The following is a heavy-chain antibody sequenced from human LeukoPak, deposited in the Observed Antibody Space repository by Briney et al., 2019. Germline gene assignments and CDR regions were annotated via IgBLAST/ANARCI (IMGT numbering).Heavy chain of an antibody. D-gene: IGHD6-19*01. Sequence: SETLSLTCAVSGGSINSHYWGWIRHRPGRGLQWIGDIYSTGKNNYNPSLKSRVTISLDTSKSHLSLNLTSVLAADTAIYYCVRRDTGWNYFDYWGQGILVTVSS. V-gene: IGHV4-4*08. J-gene: IGHJ4*02. CDR2: IYSTGKN. CDR3: VRRDTGWNYFDY. CDR1: GGSINSHY.